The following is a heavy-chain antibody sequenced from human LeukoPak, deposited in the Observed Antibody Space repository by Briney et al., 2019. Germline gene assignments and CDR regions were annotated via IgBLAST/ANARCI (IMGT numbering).Heavy chain of an antibody. CDR3: TTDQFLRSTTYYGMDV. CDR2: SKADGGTT. D-gene: IGHD5-12*01. J-gene: IGHJ6*02. CDR1: GFTFSNAW. V-gene: IGHV3-15*01. Sequence: GGSLRLSCAASGFTFSNAWMRSKADGGTTDYAAPVKGRFTIPRDDSKNTLYLQMNSLKTEDTALYYCTTDQFLRSTTYYGMDVWGQGTTVTVSS.